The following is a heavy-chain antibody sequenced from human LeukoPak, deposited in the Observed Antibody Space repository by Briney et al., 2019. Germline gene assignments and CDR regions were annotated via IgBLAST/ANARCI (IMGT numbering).Heavy chain of an antibody. CDR2: ISSSGSTI. CDR1: GFTFSDYY. D-gene: IGHD3-3*01. V-gene: IGHV3-11*04. Sequence: GGSLRLSCAASGFTFSDYYMSWIRQAPGKGLEWVSYISSSGSTIYYADSVKGRFTISRDNAKNSLYLQMNSLRAEDTAVYYCARARRDFWSGYYTLPDIWGQGTMVTVSS. CDR3: ARARRDFWSGYYTLPDI. J-gene: IGHJ3*02.